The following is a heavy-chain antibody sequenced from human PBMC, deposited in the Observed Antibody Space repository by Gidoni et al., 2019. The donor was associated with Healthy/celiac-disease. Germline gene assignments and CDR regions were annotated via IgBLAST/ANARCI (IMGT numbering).Heavy chain of an antibody. V-gene: IGHV1-8*03. D-gene: IGHD2-8*02. CDR1: GYTFPRYD. Sequence: QVQLVQSGAEVNKPGASVKVSSKASGYTFPRYDLNWVRRATGQGLEGMGWMNANRCNTGYAQKFQGRVTITRNTTISTEYMELSSLRSEDTAVYYCARGRGVRRVVYYFDYWGQGTLVTVSS. J-gene: IGHJ4*02. CDR3: ARGRGVRRVVYYFDY. CDR2: MNANRCNT.